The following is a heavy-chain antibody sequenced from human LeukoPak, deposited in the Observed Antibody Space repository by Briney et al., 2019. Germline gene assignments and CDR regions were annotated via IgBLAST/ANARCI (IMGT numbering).Heavy chain of an antibody. CDR1: GGSISGYY. CDR3: ARHRLTSRLAVDY. J-gene: IGHJ4*02. Sequence: PSETLSLTCTVSGGSISGYYWSWIRQPPGKGLEWIGYIYYSGSTNYNPSLKSRVTISVDTSKNQFSLKLSSVTAADTAVYYCARHRLTSRLAVDYWGQGTLVTVSS. CDR2: IYYSGST. V-gene: IGHV4-59*08. D-gene: IGHD6-19*01.